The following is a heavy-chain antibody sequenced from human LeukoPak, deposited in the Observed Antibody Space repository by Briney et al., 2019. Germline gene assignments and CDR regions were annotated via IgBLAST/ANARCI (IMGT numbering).Heavy chain of an antibody. D-gene: IGHD3-10*01. CDR1: GFTFSSYA. J-gene: IGHJ4*02. V-gene: IGHV3-23*01. CDR3: AKERDILVRGAGYYSDS. Sequence: GGSLRLSCTASGFTFSSYAMTWVRQAPGKGLEGVSGISDSGGTTYYADSVKGRFTMSRDNSKSTVYLQMNSLRAEDTAVYYCAKERDILVRGAGYYSDSWGQGTLVTVSS. CDR2: ISDSGGTT.